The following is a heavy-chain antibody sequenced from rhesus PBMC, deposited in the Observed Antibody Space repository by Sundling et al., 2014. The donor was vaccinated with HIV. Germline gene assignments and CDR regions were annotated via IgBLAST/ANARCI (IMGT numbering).Heavy chain of an antibody. J-gene: IGHJ4*01. CDR3: ATDRGYWRTDY. D-gene: IGHD2-33*01. CDR1: GYSISSGYG. CDR2: IGGSSGST. Sequence: QVQLQESGPGLVKPSETLSLTCAVSGYSISSGYGWTWIRQPPGKGLEWIGYIGGSSGSTNYNPSLKSRVTLSVDTSKNQFSLKLSSVTAADTAVYYCATDRGYWRTDYWGQGVLVTVSS. V-gene: IGHV4-127*01.